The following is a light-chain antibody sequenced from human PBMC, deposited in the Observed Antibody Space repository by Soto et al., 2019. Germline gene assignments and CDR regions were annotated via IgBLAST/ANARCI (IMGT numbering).Light chain of an antibody. CDR1: QGITNY. CDR3: QKYDSARWT. Sequence: DIQMTQSPSSLSASVGDRVTITCRASQGITNYLAWYQQKPGEVPRLLIYAASSLQSGVPSRFSGSGSGTDFTLTISSLQPEDVATYYCQKYDSARWTFGQGTKVDIK. V-gene: IGKV1-27*01. CDR2: AAS. J-gene: IGKJ1*01.